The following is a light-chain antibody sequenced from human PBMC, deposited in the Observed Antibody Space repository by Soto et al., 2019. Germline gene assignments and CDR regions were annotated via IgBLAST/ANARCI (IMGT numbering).Light chain of an antibody. Sequence: EIVMTQSPATLSVSPGERATLSCRASQSVSSYLAWYQQKPGQAPRLLIYGASSRATGIPDRFSGSGSGTDFTLTISRLEPEDFAMYYCHQYGSSPPVTFGQGTRLEIK. CDR3: HQYGSSPPVT. J-gene: IGKJ5*01. V-gene: IGKV3-20*01. CDR2: GAS. CDR1: QSVSSY.